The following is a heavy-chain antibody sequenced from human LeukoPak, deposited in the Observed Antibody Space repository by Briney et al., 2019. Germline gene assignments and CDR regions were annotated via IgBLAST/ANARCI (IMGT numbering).Heavy chain of an antibody. Sequence: SETLSLTCVVSGDSISSGYQWAWIGQSPGKGLEWIGSIYHAGSAHYNPSLQSRVTISVDTSNNQFSLRLNSVTAADTAIYYCARDPRWLTPDCTSTSCYENYFDPWGQGTLVTVSS. CDR2: IYHAGSA. CDR1: GDSISSGYQ. V-gene: IGHV4-38-2*02. J-gene: IGHJ5*02. CDR3: ARDPRWLTPDCTSTSCYENYFDP. D-gene: IGHD2-2*01.